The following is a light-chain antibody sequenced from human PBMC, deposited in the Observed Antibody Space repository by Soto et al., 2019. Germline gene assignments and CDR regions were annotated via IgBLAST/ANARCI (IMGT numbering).Light chain of an antibody. V-gene: IGKV3D-20*02. CDR2: ATS. CDR1: QSVRNSY. CDR3: QQRSNSIT. Sequence: EIVLTQSPGTLSLSPGERATLSCRASQSVRNSYLAWYRQNPGQAPRLLMYATSSRATGIPARFSGSGSGTDFTLTISSLEPEDSAVYYCQQRSNSITFGQGTRLEIK. J-gene: IGKJ5*01.